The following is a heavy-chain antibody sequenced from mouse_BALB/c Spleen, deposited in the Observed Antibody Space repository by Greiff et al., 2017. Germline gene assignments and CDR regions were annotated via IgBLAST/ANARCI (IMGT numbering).Heavy chain of an antibody. Sequence: EVKLMESGPGLVKPSQSLSLTCSVTGYSITSGYYWNWIRQFPGNKLEWMGYISYDGSNNYNPSLKNRISITRDTSKNQFFLKLNSVTTEDTATYYCAREAVITTVVATPAWFAYWGQGTLVTVSA. D-gene: IGHD1-1*01. CDR1: GYSITSGYY. J-gene: IGHJ3*01. V-gene: IGHV3-6*02. CDR2: ISYDGSN. CDR3: AREAVITTVVATPAWFAY.